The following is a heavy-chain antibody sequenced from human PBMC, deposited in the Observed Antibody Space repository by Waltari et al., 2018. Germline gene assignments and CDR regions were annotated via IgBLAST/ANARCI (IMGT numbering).Heavy chain of an antibody. CDR3: AREVVGSHFDA. Sequence: QLQLQESGPGLVKPSETLSLTCTVSGGSISSSIYYWGWIRQPPGKGLAWIGSIYYSGSTYYNPSLKSRVTISVDTSKNQFSLKLSSVTAADTAVFYCAREVVGSHFDAWGQGTLVTVSS. CDR2: IYYSGST. J-gene: IGHJ4*02. D-gene: IGHD2-15*01. V-gene: IGHV4-39*07. CDR1: GGSISSSIYY.